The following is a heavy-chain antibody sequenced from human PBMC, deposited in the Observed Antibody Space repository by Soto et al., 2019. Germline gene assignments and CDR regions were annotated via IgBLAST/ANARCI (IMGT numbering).Heavy chain of an antibody. J-gene: IGHJ6*02. CDR2: INGPYGNK. Sequence: QVQLVQSGAEVRKPGASVTVSCRASGYNFTTYGLHWVRQAPGKRLERIGWINGPYGNKRYLQMFQGRVSISRDTSANTAYMEVNSLTSEDTAVSYCARRHSLSGREFGAVDVWGQGTTVIVS. D-gene: IGHD6-25*01. V-gene: IGHV1-3*01. CDR1: GYNFTTYG. CDR3: ARRHSLSGREFGAVDV.